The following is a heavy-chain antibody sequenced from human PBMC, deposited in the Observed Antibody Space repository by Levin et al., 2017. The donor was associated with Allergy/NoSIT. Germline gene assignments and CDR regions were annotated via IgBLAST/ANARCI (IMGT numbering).Heavy chain of an antibody. V-gene: IGHV3-23*01. CDR3: AKASSNSWATFDY. CDR2: ITSSDGST. CDR1: GFTFSSYA. D-gene: IGHD6-13*01. Sequence: GGSLRLSCAASGFTFSSYAMSWVRQAPGKGLEWVSTITSSDGSTYYADSVKGRFTISRDNSKNTLSLQMNSLRAEDTAVYYCAKASSNSWATFDYWGQGTLVTVSS. J-gene: IGHJ4*02.